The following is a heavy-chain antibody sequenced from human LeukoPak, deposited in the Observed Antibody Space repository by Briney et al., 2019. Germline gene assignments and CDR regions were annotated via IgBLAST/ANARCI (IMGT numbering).Heavy chain of an antibody. V-gene: IGHV4-59*01. CDR2: IYYSGST. J-gene: IGHJ5*02. Sequence: SETLSLTCAVYGGSFSGYYWSWIRQPPGKGLEWIGYIYYSGSTNYNPSLKSRVTISVDTSKNQFSLKLSSVTAADTAVYCCARVPVFVGGYYYSNWFDPWGQGTLVTVSS. CDR3: ARVPVFVGGYYYSNWFDP. CDR1: GGSFSGYY. D-gene: IGHD3-22*01.